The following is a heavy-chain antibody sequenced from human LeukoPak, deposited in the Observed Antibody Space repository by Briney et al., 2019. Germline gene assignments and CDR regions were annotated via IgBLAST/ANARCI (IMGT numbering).Heavy chain of an antibody. CDR1: GYSFTSYW. V-gene: IGHV5-51*01. Sequence: GESLQISCQGSGYSFTSYWIGWVRQMPGKGLEWMGIIYPGDSDTRYSPSFQGQVTISADKSIGTAYLQWSSLKASDTAMYYCARELGIAPTFYYMDVWGKGTTVTVSS. CDR3: ARELGIAPTFYYMDV. CDR2: IYPGDSDT. D-gene: IGHD6-13*01. J-gene: IGHJ6*03.